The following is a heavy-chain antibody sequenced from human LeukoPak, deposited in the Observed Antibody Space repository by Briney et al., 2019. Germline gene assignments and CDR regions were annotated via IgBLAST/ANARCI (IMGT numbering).Heavy chain of an antibody. CDR1: VGSISIDYNY. V-gene: IGHV4-39*01. Sequence: SETLSLTCTVSVGSISIDYNYWGWIRQPPGKGLERIGSIYYSGTTYYNPSLTSRDTISVDTSKNQFPLKMTSVTAADTAVYYCARHPEGYYYASGRTHYYYYMDVWGKGTTVTISS. D-gene: IGHD3-10*01. CDR2: IYYSGTT. J-gene: IGHJ6*03. CDR3: ARHPEGYYYASGRTHYYYYMDV.